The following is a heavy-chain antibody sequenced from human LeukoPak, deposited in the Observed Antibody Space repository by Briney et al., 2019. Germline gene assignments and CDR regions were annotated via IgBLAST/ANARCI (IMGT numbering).Heavy chain of an antibody. Sequence: PGGSLRLSCAASGFTFSSSAMSWVRQAPGKGLEWVSIISDSGGSVYYADSAKGRFTISRDNSKNTLFLQMNSLRAEDTAIYYCYAPGIAAAGSGMDVWGQGTTVTVSS. CDR3: YAPGIAAAGSGMDV. CDR1: GFTFSSSA. V-gene: IGHV3-23*01. D-gene: IGHD6-13*01. CDR2: ISDSGGSV. J-gene: IGHJ6*02.